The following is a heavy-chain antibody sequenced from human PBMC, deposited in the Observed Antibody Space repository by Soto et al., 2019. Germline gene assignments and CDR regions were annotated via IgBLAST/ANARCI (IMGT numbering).Heavy chain of an antibody. Sequence: ASVKVSCKVSGYTLTELSMHWVRQAPGKGLEWMGGFDPEDGETIYAQKFQGRVTMTEDTSTDTAYMELSSLRSEDTAVYYCASTYYNPSLQSRVTTSVATYKHQCSLKLSSVTAADTAMYYCASSVLEWLEYFQAPSSSVDTNWFDPWGQGTLVTVSS. V-gene: IGHV1-24*01. D-gene: IGHD3-10*01. CDR1: GYTLTELS. CDR2: FDPEDGET. CDR3: ASTYYNPSLQSRVTTSVATYKHQCSLKLSSVTAADTAMYYCASSVLEWLEYFQAPSSSVDTNWFDP. J-gene: IGHJ5*02.